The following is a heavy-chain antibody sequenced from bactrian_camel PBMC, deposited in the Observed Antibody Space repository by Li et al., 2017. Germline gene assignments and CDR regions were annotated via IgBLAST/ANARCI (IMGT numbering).Heavy chain of an antibody. V-gene: IGHV3S53*01. CDR1: GATYDAYSMGYT. Sequence: HVQLVESGGGSVQVGETLVLTCVPNGATYDAYSMGYTLGWLRQAPGLERGKEREGVASIDSDGAGNYPSSVKGRFTISRDNAKNSVYLQMNNLKLEDTAMYYCAADFGPYCSGSYLARRANFEGQGTQVTVS. J-gene: IGHJ4*01. CDR2: IDSDGAG. D-gene: IGHD2*01.